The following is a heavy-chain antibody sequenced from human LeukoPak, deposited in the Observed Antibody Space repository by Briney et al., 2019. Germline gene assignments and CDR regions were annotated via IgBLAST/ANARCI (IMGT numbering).Heavy chain of an antibody. CDR2: IYYSGST. D-gene: IGHD3-3*01. CDR3: ARIRGAGADYYYYYMDV. V-gene: IGHV4-59*01. J-gene: IGHJ6*03. CDR1: GGSISSYY. Sequence: SETLSLTCTVSGGSISSYYWSWIRQPPGKGLDWIGYIYYSGSTNYNPSLKSRVTISLDTSKNQFSLKLTSVAAADTAVYYCARIRGAGADYYYYYMDVWGKGTTVTVSS.